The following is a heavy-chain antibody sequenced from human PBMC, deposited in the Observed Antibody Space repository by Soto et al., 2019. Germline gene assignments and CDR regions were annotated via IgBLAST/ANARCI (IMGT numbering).Heavy chain of an antibody. CDR3: ARRLYYDSSGFEGGGMDV. CDR2: IIYTRST. V-gene: IGHV4-39*01. D-gene: IGHD3-22*01. CDR1: GDSISTTTYY. J-gene: IGHJ6*02. Sequence: SETLSLTCTVSGDSISTTTYYWAWIRQPPGKGLEWIGSIIYTRSTNNNPALQSRVNISIDTSRKQITLRMRSINDSDTAVYYCARRLYYDSSGFEGGGMDVWGQGTTVT.